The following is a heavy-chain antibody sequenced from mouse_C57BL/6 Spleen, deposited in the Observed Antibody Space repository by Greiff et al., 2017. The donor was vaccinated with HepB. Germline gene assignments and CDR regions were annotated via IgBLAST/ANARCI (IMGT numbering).Heavy chain of an antibody. D-gene: IGHD1-1*01. V-gene: IGHV14-2*01. J-gene: IGHJ4*01. CDR2: IDPEDGET. Sequence: VQLQQSGAELVKPGASVKLSCTASGFNIKDYYIHWVKQRTEQGLEWIGRIDPEDGETKYAPKFQGKATITADTSSNTAYLQLSSLTSEDTAVYYCARGSYGSSLYAMDYWGQGTSVTVSS. CDR3: ARGSYGSSLYAMDY. CDR1: GFNIKDYY.